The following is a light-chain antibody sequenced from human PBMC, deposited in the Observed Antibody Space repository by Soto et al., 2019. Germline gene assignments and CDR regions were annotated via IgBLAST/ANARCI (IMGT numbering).Light chain of an antibody. V-gene: IGKV3-20*01. J-gene: IGKJ1*01. CDR2: GAS. Sequence: EIVLTQSPGTLSLSPGERATLSCRASQSVSNNYLAWYQQKPGQAPRLLIYGASNRATGIPDRFSGSVSGTDFTLIISRLEPEDFVVYYCQQYGSSGTFGQGTKLDIK. CDR3: QQYGSSGT. CDR1: QSVSNNY.